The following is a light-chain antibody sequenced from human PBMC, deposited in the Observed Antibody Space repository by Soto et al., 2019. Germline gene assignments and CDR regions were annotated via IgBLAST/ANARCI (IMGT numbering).Light chain of an antibody. CDR1: QSVSSSF. CDR3: QQYGTSPFT. J-gene: IGKJ4*01. CDR2: SAS. Sequence: EIVLTQSPGTLSLSPGERAILSCRASQSVSSSFLAWYRQNPGQAPRLLIYSASSRATGIPGRFSGSGSGTDFTLTINRLEPEDFAVYYCQQYGTSPFTFGGATKVDIK. V-gene: IGKV3-20*01.